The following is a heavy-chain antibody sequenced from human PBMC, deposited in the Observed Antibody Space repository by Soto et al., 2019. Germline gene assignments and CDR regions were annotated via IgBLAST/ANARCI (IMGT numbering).Heavy chain of an antibody. Sequence: GGSLRLSCAASGFTFSSYGMHWVRQAPGKGLEWVAVISYDGSNKYYADSVKGRFTISRDNSKNTLYLQMNSLRAEDTAVYYCAKDYRLYSYAGAYYYYGMDVWGQGTTVTVSS. V-gene: IGHV3-30*18. CDR1: GFTFSSYG. D-gene: IGHD5-18*01. J-gene: IGHJ6*02. CDR2: ISYDGSNK. CDR3: AKDYRLYSYAGAYYYYGMDV.